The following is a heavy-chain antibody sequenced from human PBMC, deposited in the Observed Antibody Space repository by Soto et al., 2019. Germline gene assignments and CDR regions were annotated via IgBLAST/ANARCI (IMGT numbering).Heavy chain of an antibody. CDR1: GFIFSIYE. D-gene: IGHD6-13*01. CDR3: TRDASRDSSARGWFDP. Sequence: PGGSLRLSCTASGFIFSIYEMNWVRQAPGKGLEWVSTISSNSAYIYYTDALRGRFTISRDNAKNSLHLQMNSLRAEDTAVYYCTRDASRDSSARGWFDPWGPGTLVTVSS. CDR2: ISSNSAYI. J-gene: IGHJ5*02. V-gene: IGHV3-21*01.